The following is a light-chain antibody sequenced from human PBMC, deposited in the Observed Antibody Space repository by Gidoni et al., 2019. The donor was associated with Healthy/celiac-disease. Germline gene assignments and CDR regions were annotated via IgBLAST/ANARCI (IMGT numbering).Light chain of an antibody. CDR3: QQYGSSPRT. CDR2: GAS. CDR1: QSVSSSY. V-gene: IGKV3-20*01. Sequence: EIVLTQSPGTLSLSPGERATLSCRASQSVSSSYFAWYQQKPGQAPRLLIYGASSRATGIPDRFRGSGCGTDFNLTISRLEPEDYAVDYCQQYGSSPRTFGQGTKVEIK. J-gene: IGKJ1*01.